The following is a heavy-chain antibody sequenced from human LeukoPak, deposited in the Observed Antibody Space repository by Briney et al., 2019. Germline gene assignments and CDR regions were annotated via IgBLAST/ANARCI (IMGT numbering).Heavy chain of an antibody. CDR3: ARSQEGYFDSWSGYHYYYYMDV. Sequence: SQTLSLTCSVSGGSISSASYYWSWIRQPAGKGLEWMGRTFTTGSTKYNPSLKSRVTMSLDTSKNQFSLRLSSVTAADTAVYYCARSQEGYFDSWSGYHYYYYMDVWGKGTTVTVSS. V-gene: IGHV4-61*02. CDR1: GGSISSASYY. CDR2: TFTTGST. D-gene: IGHD3-3*01. J-gene: IGHJ6*03.